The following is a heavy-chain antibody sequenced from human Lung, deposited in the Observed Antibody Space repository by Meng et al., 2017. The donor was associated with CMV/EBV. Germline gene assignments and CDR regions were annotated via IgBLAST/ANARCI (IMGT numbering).Heavy chain of an antibody. D-gene: IGHD3-10*01. J-gene: IGHJ4*02. CDR1: GGSFSGYC. CDR3: ARGYGSETYLNYFDY. CDR2: INHRGST. Sequence: YGGSFSGYCWSWIRQSPGRGLEWIGEINHRGSTTYNPSLKSRVTMSVATYKNQFSLRLRSVTAADTSVYYCARGYGSETYLNYFDYWGQGTLVTVSS. V-gene: IGHV4-34*01.